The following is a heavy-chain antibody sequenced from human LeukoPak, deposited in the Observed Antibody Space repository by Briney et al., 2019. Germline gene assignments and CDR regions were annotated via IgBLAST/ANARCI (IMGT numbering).Heavy chain of an antibody. CDR2: IYYSGST. CDR3: ARNKPYYYYGMDV. CDR1: GGSISSYY. J-gene: IGHJ6*02. D-gene: IGHD1/OR15-1a*01. Sequence: SETLSLTCTVSGGSISSYYWSWIRQPPGKGLEWIGYIYYSGSTYYNPSLKSRVTISVDTSKNQFSLKLSSVTAADTAVYYCARNKPYYYYGMDVWGQGTTVTVSS. V-gene: IGHV4-59*08.